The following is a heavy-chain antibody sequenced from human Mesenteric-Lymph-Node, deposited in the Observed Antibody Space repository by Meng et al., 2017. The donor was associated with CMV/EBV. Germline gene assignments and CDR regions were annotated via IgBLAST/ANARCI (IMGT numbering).Heavy chain of an antibody. CDR1: GFTFSSYE. CDR2: ISSSGSTI. D-gene: IGHD3-3*02. Sequence: GGSLRLSCAASGFTFSSYEMNWVRQAPGKGLEWVSYISSSGSTIYYADSVKRRFTISRDNAKNSLYLQINKLSAENTAVYYCAREAFLGPFGRYYCMDVWGQGTTVTVSS. V-gene: IGHV3-48*03. J-gene: IGHJ6*02. CDR3: AREAFLGPFGRYYCMDV.